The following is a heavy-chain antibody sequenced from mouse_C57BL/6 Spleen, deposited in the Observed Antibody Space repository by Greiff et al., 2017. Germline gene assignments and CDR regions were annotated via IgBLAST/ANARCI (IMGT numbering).Heavy chain of an antibody. V-gene: IGHV1-63*01. CDR2: IYPGGGYT. J-gene: IGHJ2*01. CDR1: GYTFTNYW. D-gene: IGHD2-1*01. Sequence: VQLQESGAELVRPGTSVKMSCKASGYTFTNYWIGWAKQRPGHGLEWIGDIYPGGGYTNYNEKFKGKATLTADKSSSTAYMQFSSLTSEDSAIYYCARERGNSYYFDYWGQGTTLTVSS. CDR3: ARERGNSYYFDY.